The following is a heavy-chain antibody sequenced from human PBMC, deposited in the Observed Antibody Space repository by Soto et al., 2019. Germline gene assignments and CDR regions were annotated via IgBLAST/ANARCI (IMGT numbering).Heavy chain of an antibody. J-gene: IGHJ3*02. CDR1: GGSISSYY. V-gene: IGHV4-59*01. Sequence: SETLSLTCTVSGGSISSYYWSWIRQPPGKGLEWIGYIYYSGTTNYNPSLKSRVTISVDTSKNQFSLKLSSVTAADTAVYYCASTHIVVVNDAFDIWGQGTMVTVSS. D-gene: IGHD2-21*01. CDR3: ASTHIVVVNDAFDI. CDR2: IYYSGTT.